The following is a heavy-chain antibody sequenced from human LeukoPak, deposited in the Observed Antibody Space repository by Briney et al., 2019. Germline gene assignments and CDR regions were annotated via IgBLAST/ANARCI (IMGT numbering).Heavy chain of an antibody. J-gene: IGHJ4*02. CDR2: VFSSGST. CDR1: AVSINSHY. D-gene: IGHD5-24*01. Sequence: PSETLSLTCTVSAVSINSHYWSWIRQPPGKGLEWIGNVFSSGSTNYNPSLRSRVSLSIDTTKNQFYLRLTSVTAADTAMYYCARQPRDGYRTDYLDFWGQGTLVTVSS. V-gene: IGHV4-59*11. CDR3: ARQPRDGYRTDYLDF.